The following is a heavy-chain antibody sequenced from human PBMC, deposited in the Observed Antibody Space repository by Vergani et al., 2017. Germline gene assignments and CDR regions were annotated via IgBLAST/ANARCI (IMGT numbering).Heavy chain of an antibody. D-gene: IGHD3-22*01. Sequence: QVQLVESGGGLVKPGGSLRLSCAASGFTFSDYYMSWIRQAPGKGLEWVSYISSSSSYTNYADSVKGRFTISRDNAKNSLYLQMNSLRAEDTAVYYCARVRDYESSGYDWGQGTLVTVSS. J-gene: IGHJ4*02. V-gene: IGHV3-11*05. CDR2: ISSSSSYT. CDR3: ARVRDYESSGYD. CDR1: GFTFSDYY.